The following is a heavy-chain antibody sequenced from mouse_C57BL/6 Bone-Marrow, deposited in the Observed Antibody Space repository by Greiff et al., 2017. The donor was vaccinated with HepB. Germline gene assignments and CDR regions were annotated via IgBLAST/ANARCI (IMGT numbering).Heavy chain of an antibody. CDR3: ARRLGREDYYAMDY. D-gene: IGHD4-1*01. Sequence: QVQLKESGAELVRPGASVKLSCKASGYTFTDYYINWVKQRPGQGLERIARIYPGSGNTYYNEKFKGKATLTAEKSSSTAYMQLSSLTSEDSAVYFCARRLGREDYYAMDYWGQGTSVTVSS. CDR2: IYPGSGNT. J-gene: IGHJ4*01. V-gene: IGHV1-76*01. CDR1: GYTFTDYY.